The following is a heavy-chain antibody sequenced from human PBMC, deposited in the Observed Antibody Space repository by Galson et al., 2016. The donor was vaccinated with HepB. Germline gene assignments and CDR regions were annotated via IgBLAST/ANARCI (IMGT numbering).Heavy chain of an antibody. D-gene: IGHD3-22*01. CDR3: AKSGYYFENSYYYGMDV. CDR2: ISYDGSNK. J-gene: IGHJ6*02. Sequence: SLRLPCAASGFTFSDSAMHWVRQAPGKGLEWVAVISYDGSNKYYADSVKGRFTISRDNSKNTLYLQMNSLRAEDTAVYYCAKSGYYFENSYYYGMDVWGQGTTVTVSS. CDR1: GFTFSDSA. V-gene: IGHV3-30*04.